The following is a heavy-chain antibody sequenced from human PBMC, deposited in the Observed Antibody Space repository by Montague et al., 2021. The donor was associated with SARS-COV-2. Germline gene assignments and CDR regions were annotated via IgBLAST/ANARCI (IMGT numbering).Heavy chain of an antibody. D-gene: IGHD7-27*01. Sequence: PALVKPTQTLTLTSTFSGFAVGTRGMWVRYMRQLPGTTLVWLPRIDWDDDKYYSTSLKTRLTISQDTSTNQVALTMTNMDPVDTATYYCARDWGGTHFDYWGQGTLVTVSS. V-gene: IGHV2-70*11. J-gene: IGHJ4*02. CDR1: GFAVGTRGMW. CDR3: ARDWGGTHFDY. CDR2: IDWDDDK.